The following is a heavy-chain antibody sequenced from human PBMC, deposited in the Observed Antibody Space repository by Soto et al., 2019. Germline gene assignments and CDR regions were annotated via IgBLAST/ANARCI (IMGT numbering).Heavy chain of an antibody. D-gene: IGHD1-26*01. CDR3: AIEGSGDNF. CDR1: GVSFSNFG. Sequence: ASVKVSCKASGVSFSNFGISWVRQAPGQGLEWMGGIVPVFGRPNYAQRFRGRLTITADESTSTGYMELISLRSDDTAVYYCAIEGSGDNFWCLGTHVTVFS. CDR2: IVPVFGRP. J-gene: IGHJ4*02. V-gene: IGHV1-69*13.